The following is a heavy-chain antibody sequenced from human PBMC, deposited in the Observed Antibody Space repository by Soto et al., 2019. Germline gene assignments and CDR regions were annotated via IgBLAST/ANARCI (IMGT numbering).Heavy chain of an antibody. J-gene: IGHJ6*02. CDR2: INPNSGGT. V-gene: IGHV1-2*04. CDR3: ARERKYCSGGSCSPDYYYGMDV. D-gene: IGHD2-15*01. Sequence: GASVKVSCKASGYAFTGYYMHWVRQAPGQGLEWMGWINPNSGGTNYAQKFQGWVTMTRDTSISTAYMELSRLRSDDTAVYYCARERKYCSGGSCSPDYYYGMDVWGQGTTVTVYS. CDR1: GYAFTGYY.